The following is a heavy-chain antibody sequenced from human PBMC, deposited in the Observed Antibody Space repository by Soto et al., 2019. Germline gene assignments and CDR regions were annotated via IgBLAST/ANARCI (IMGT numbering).Heavy chain of an antibody. V-gene: IGHV1-8*01. CDR3: ARGSRYDFWSGYPGPYYYYGMDV. J-gene: IGHJ6*02. Sequence: ASVKVSCKASGYTFTSYDINWVRQATGQGLEWMGWMNPNSGNTGYAQKFQGKVTMTRNTSISTAYMELSSLRSEDTAVYYCARGSRYDFWSGYPGPYYYYGMDVWGQGTTVTVSS. CDR2: MNPNSGNT. CDR1: GYTFTSYD. D-gene: IGHD3-3*01.